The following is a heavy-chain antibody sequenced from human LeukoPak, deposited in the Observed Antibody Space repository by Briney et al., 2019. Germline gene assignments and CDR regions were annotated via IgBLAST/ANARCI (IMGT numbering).Heavy chain of an antibody. CDR2: INAYNGNT. CDR3: ARDGPYDSSGYSFDY. CDR1: GYTFTSYG. Sequence: ASVKVSCKASGYTFTSYGISWVRQAPGQGLEWMGWINAYNGNTNYAQKLQGRVTMTTDTSTSTAYMELRSLRSDDTAVYYCARDGPYDSSGYSFDYWGQGTLVTVSS. D-gene: IGHD3-22*01. V-gene: IGHV1-18*01. J-gene: IGHJ4*02.